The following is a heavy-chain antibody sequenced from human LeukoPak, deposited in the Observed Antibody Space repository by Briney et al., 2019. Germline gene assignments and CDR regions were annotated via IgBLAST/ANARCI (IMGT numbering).Heavy chain of an antibody. J-gene: IGHJ4*02. CDR3: ARRYYYDSSGYYHYFDY. V-gene: IGHV4-34*01. CDR2: INHSGST. Sequence: SETLSLTCAVYGGSFSGYYWSWIRQPPGKGPEWIGEINHSGSTNYNPSLKSRVTISVDTSKNQFSLKLSSVTAADTAVYYCARRYYYDSSGYYHYFDYWGQGTLVTVSS. CDR1: GGSFSGYY. D-gene: IGHD3-22*01.